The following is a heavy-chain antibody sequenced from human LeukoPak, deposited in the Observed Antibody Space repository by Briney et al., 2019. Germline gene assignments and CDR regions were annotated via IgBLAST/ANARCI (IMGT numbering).Heavy chain of an antibody. V-gene: IGHV1-18*01. CDR2: ISAYNGDT. D-gene: IGHD6-13*01. Sequence: ASVKVSCKASGYTFTGYGISWVRQAPGQGLEWMGWISAYNGDTNYVQKLQGRVTMTTDTSTSTAYMDLRSLSSDDTAVYYCARDGIGAAGFYWGQGTLVTVSS. CDR1: GYTFTGYG. CDR3: ARDGIGAAGFY. J-gene: IGHJ4*02.